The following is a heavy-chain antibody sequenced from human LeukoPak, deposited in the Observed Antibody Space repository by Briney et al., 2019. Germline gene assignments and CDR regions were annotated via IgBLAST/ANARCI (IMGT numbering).Heavy chain of an antibody. J-gene: IGHJ4*02. D-gene: IGHD3-10*01. CDR1: GYTFTSYD. CDR3: GRPLQRGSWTQRALDY. CDR2: MNPNSGNA. Sequence: ASVKVSCKASGYTFTSYDISWVRQATGQGLEWMGWMNPNSGNAGYAQRFQGRVTMIRNNSISTAYMELTSLRSEDTAVYYCGRPLQRGSWTQRALDYWGQGTLVTVSS. V-gene: IGHV1-8*01.